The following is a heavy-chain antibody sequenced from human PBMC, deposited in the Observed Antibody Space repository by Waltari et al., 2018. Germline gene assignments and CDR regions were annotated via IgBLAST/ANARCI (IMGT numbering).Heavy chain of an antibody. CDR3: VKGSGGSRPYYFDS. V-gene: IGHV3-23*04. Sequence: EVQLEESGGGLVQPGGSLRLSCAASGFTFSRYAMAWFRQVPGKVLEWISAITDTGSDTYSAESVKGRFTISRDHSLYLQMKSLRVEDTAVYYCVKGSGGSRPYYFDSWGQGTLVTVSS. J-gene: IGHJ4*02. CDR2: ITDTGSDT. CDR1: GFTFSRYA. D-gene: IGHD1-26*01.